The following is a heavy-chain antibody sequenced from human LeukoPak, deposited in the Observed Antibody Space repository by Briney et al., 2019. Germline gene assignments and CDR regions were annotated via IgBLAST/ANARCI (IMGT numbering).Heavy chain of an antibody. Sequence: PGGSLRLSCAASRFTFSDYYMSWIRQAPGKGLEWISYISSSGDITYYTDSVKGRFTISRDSAKNTLYLQMNSLRAEDTAVYYCAKSRSAVAVAGSNYWGQGTLVTVSS. CDR3: AKSRSAVAVAGSNY. CDR2: ISSSGDIT. D-gene: IGHD6-19*01. J-gene: IGHJ4*02. V-gene: IGHV3-11*01. CDR1: RFTFSDYY.